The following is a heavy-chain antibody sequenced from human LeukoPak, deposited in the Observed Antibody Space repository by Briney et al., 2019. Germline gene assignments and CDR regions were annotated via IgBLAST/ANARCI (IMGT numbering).Heavy chain of an antibody. CDR2: ISTSSGTT. J-gene: IGHJ3*01. CDR3: AKTLQLWLLGVFDV. D-gene: IGHD3/OR15-3a*01. V-gene: IGHV3-11*01. Sequence: GGSLRLSCVASGFTFGDYYMTWIRQAPGKGLEWVSYISTSSGTTYYAESVKGRFTISRDNAKNSLYLEMNSLTVEDTAVYCCAKTLQLWLLGVFDVWGQGTLVSVSS. CDR1: GFTFGDYY.